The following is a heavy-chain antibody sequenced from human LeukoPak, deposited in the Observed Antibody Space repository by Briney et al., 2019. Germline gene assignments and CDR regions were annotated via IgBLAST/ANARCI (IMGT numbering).Heavy chain of an antibody. CDR3: ARTLTFGGVIVSASLDY. CDR1: GFTFSSYS. Sequence: GGPLRLSCAASGFTFSSYSMNWVRQAPGKGLEWVSYISSSSSTIYYADSVKGRFTISRDNAKNSLYLQMNSLRAEDTAMYYCARTLTFGGVIVSASLDYWGLGILVTVSS. J-gene: IGHJ4*02. CDR2: ISSSSSTI. V-gene: IGHV3-48*04. D-gene: IGHD3-16*02.